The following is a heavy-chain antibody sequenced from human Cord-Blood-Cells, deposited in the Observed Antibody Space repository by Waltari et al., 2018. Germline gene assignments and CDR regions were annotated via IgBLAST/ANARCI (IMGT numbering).Heavy chain of an antibody. CDR3: ARVRTGDFDY. Sequence: QVQLQQWGAGLLKPSETLSLTCAVYGGSFSGYYWSWIRQPPGKGLEWIGEINHSGSTNYNPSLKSRVTISVDTSKNQFSLKLSSATAADTAVYYCARVRTGDFDYWGQGTLVTVSS. J-gene: IGHJ4*02. V-gene: IGHV4-34*01. CDR1: GGSFSGYY. D-gene: IGHD7-27*01. CDR2: INHSGST.